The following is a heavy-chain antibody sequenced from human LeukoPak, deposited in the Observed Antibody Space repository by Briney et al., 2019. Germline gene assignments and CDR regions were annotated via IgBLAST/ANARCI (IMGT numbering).Heavy chain of an antibody. CDR3: ARHPGGIVGSRAYYSYMDV. CDR2: IYYSGST. J-gene: IGHJ6*03. CDR1: GGSISSSSYY. D-gene: IGHD3-22*01. Sequence: PSETLSLTCTVSGGSISSSSYYWGWIRQPPGKGLEWIGNIYYSGSTYYNPSLKSRVTISVDTSKNQFSLKLSSVTAADTAVYYCARHPGGIVGSRAYYSYMDVRGKGTTVTVSS. V-gene: IGHV4-39*01.